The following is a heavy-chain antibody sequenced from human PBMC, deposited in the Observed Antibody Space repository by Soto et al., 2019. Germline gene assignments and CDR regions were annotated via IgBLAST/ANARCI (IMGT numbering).Heavy chain of an antibody. Sequence: ASVKVSCKASGYTFTGYYMHWVRQAPGQGLEWMGWINPNSGGTNYAQKFQGWVTMTRDTSASTAYMELSSLRSEDTAVYYCAVTPHYYYYYWSQGTLVTVSS. CDR2: INPNSGGT. V-gene: IGHV1-2*04. J-gene: IGHJ4*02. CDR1: GYTFTGYY. CDR3: AVTPHYYYYY.